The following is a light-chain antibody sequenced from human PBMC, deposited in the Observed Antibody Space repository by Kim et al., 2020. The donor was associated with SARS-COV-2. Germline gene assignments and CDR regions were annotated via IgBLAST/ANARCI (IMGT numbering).Light chain of an antibody. CDR2: DAS. V-gene: IGKV3-11*01. Sequence: PGERATLPGRASQSVATYLAWYQQKPGQAPRLLIYDASKRATGIPARFRGSGSGTDFTLTIGTLEPEDSAVYYCQQRGNFGQGTRLEIK. CDR1: QSVATY. J-gene: IGKJ5*01. CDR3: QQRGN.